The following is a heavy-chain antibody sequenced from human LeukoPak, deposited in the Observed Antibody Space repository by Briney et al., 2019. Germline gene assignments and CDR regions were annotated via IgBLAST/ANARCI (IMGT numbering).Heavy chain of an antibody. V-gene: IGHV4-59*01. CDR1: GGSLSSYY. Sequence: SETLSLTCTVSGGSLSSYYWSWIRQPPGKGLEWIGYIYYSGTTKYNPSLKSRVTISVDTSKNQFSLKLSSVTAADTAVYYCARVRPVRGYLSGSYGGVDIWGQGTMVTVSS. J-gene: IGHJ3*02. D-gene: IGHD1-26*01. CDR3: ARVRPVRGYLSGSYGGVDI. CDR2: IYYSGTT.